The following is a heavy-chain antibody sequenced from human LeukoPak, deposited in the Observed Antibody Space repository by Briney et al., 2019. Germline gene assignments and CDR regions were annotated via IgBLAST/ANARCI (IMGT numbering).Heavy chain of an antibody. CDR3: ARAFRQRLVEGYYYSDYHMDV. Sequence: PGWSLPLSCPASEFTFNNYWMSWVRQAPAKGREGVANIKEDVIEKYYVDSVKGRFTISRDNAKNALYLKMNSLRDEDTAVDYCARAFRQRLVEGYYYSDYHMDVWGKGTPVTVSS. CDR2: IKEDVIEK. V-gene: IGHV3-7*01. D-gene: IGHD6-19*01. CDR1: EFTFNNYW. J-gene: IGHJ6*03.